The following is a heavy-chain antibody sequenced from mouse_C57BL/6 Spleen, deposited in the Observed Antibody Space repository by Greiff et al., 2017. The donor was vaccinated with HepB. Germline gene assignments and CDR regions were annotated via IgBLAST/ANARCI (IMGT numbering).Heavy chain of an antibody. Sequence: EVHLVESGGDLVKPGGSLKLSCAASGFTFSSYGMSWVRQTPDKRLEWVATISSGGSYTYYPDSVKGRFTISRDNAKNTLYLQMSSLKSEDTAMYYCARHETAQATGYFDYWGQGTTLTVSS. CDR2: ISSGGSYT. D-gene: IGHD3-2*02. CDR1: GFTFSSYG. V-gene: IGHV5-6*01. J-gene: IGHJ2*01. CDR3: ARHETAQATGYFDY.